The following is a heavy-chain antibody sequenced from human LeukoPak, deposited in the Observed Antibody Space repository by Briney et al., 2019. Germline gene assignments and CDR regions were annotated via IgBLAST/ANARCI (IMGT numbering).Heavy chain of an antibody. CDR3: ARTKASYLEFDY. Sequence: SGPTLLHPPPTLTLTGTFSGFALSTRGMCVTWIRQPSGKALEWLARINWDDDKYYSTSLKTRLTISKDTSKNQVVLTMTKMDPVDTATYYCARTKASYLEFDYWGQGTLVTVSS. V-gene: IGHV2-70*11. D-gene: IGHD1-1*01. CDR2: INWDDDK. CDR1: GFALSTRGMC. J-gene: IGHJ4*02.